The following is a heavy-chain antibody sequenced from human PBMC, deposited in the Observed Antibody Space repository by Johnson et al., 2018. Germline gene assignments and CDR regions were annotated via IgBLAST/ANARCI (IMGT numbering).Heavy chain of an antibody. J-gene: IGHJ3*02. CDR2: IYYSGST. V-gene: IGHV4-28*01. Sequence: VQLQESGPGLVKPSDTLSLTCAVSGYSISSSNWWGWIRQPPGKGLEWIGYIYYSGSTYYNPSLKSRVTMSVDTAKNQFSLKLSSVTAVDTAVYYCARTDYYGSGSTLDAFDIWGQGTMVTVSS. CDR3: ARTDYYGSGSTLDAFDI. CDR1: GYSISSSNW. D-gene: IGHD3-10*01.